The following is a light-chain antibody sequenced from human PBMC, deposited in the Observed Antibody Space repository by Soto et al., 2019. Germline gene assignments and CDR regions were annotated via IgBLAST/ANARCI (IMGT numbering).Light chain of an antibody. CDR3: CSYTTTTAFYA. V-gene: IGLV2-18*02. J-gene: IGLJ1*01. CDR1: SXDVGSYDY. CDR2: NVN. Sequence: QSALIQPPSVSGSPGQSVTISCTGTSXDVGSYDYVSWYQQHPGTVPKPMIYNVNTQPSGVPDRFSGSKSANTASLTISGLQAEDEGDYYCCSYTTTTAFYAFGTGTKVTVL.